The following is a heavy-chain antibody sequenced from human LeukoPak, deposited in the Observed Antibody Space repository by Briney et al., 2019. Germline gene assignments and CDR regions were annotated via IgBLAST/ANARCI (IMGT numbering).Heavy chain of an antibody. D-gene: IGHD3-10*01. CDR1: GGALTDNF. CDR3: ARLHLWPENWFDS. CDR2: VNHRGNL. Sequence: PSATPSLTCCVSGGALTDNFWGCIRQIPGKGLEGIGEVNHRGNLHYNPSLKSRVDISVDTSKNPFSLKLSSVTAADTAVYYCARLHLWPENWFDSWGPGTLVTVTS. V-gene: IGHV4-34*01. J-gene: IGHJ5*01.